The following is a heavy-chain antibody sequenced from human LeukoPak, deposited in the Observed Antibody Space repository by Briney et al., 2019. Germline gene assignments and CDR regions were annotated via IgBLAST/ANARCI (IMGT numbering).Heavy chain of an antibody. CDR3: ARGRGYCSSTSCYEGLDFDY. CDR1: GFTFSSYA. CDR2: ISGSGGST. D-gene: IGHD2-2*01. V-gene: IGHV3-23*01. Sequence: GGSLRLSCAASGFTFSSYAMSWVRQAPGKGLEWVSAISGSGGSTYYADSVKGRFTISRDNSKNTLYLQMNSLRSDDTAVYYCARGRGYCSSTSCYEGLDFDYWGQGTLVTVSS. J-gene: IGHJ4*02.